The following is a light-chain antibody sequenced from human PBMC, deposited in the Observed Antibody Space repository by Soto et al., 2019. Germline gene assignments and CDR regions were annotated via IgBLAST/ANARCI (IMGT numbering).Light chain of an antibody. V-gene: IGLV2-23*01. CDR3: CLYVGATTYV. J-gene: IGLJ1*01. CDR1: SGHVGTYSL. CDR2: EGH. Sequence: QSVLAQPASVSGCPGQSITISCTRASGHVGTYSLVSWYQQHPGKAPKVVIYEGHKRPSGVPDRFSGSTSVNTASLTISGLQTDDEADYYCCLYVGATTYVFGTGTKVTVL.